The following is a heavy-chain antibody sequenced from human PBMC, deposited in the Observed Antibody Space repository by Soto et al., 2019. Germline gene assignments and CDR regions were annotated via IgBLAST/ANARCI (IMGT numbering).Heavy chain of an antibody. J-gene: IGHJ4*02. CDR2: IIPVLNIT. Sequence: QVQLVQSGTEMKRPGSSVKVSCETSGGTFSNSTFNWVRQAPGQGLEWMGWIIPVLNITNYAQKFQGRINIAADKATSTAYLELSSLRSDDTAIYFCAKAPTASAPFQIWGQGTLVTVSS. V-gene: IGHV1-69*02. CDR3: AKAPTASAPFQI. CDR1: GGTFSNST. D-gene: IGHD2-21*02.